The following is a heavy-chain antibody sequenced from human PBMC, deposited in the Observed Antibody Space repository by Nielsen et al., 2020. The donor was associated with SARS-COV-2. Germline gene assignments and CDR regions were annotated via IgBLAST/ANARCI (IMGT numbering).Heavy chain of an antibody. CDR1: GYTFTSYY. V-gene: IGHV1-46*01. Sequence: ASVKVSCKASGYTFTSYYMHWVRQAPGQGLEWMGIINPSGGSTSYAQKFQGRVTMTRDTSTSTVYMELSSLRSEDTAVYYCAKGPFGSSSSPTLYYYYGMDVWGQGTTVTVSS. CDR2: INPSGGST. J-gene: IGHJ6*02. CDR3: AKGPFGSSSSPTLYYYYGMDV. D-gene: IGHD6-13*01.